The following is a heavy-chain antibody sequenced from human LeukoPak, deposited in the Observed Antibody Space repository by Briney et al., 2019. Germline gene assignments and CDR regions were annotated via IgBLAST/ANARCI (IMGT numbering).Heavy chain of an antibody. J-gene: IGHJ3*02. Sequence: ASVKVSCKASGYTFTGYYMHWVRQAPGQGLEWMGWINPNSGGTNYAQKFQGRVTMTRDTSISTAYMELSRLRSDDTAVYYCARVSYDYVWGIYRYTRAFDIWGQGTMVTVSS. CDR1: GYTFTGYY. CDR2: INPNSGGT. CDR3: ARVSYDYVWGIYRYTRAFDI. D-gene: IGHD3-16*02. V-gene: IGHV1-2*02.